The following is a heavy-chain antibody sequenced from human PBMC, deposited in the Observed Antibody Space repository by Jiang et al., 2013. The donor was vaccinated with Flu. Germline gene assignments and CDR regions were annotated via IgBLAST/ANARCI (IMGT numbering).Heavy chain of an antibody. D-gene: IGHD6-13*01. CDR1: GFSFSTYA. CDR3: AKARAPIAAAGGPVDY. J-gene: IGHJ4*02. V-gene: IGHV3-23*04. CDR2: LSASGGTT. Sequence: VQLVESGGDLVQPGGSLRLSCAASGFSFSTYAMSWVRQAPGKGLEWVSALSASGGTTHYADSVKGRFTISRDNSKNTLYLQMNSLRAEDTAVYFCAKARAPIAAAGGPVDYWGQGTLVTVSS.